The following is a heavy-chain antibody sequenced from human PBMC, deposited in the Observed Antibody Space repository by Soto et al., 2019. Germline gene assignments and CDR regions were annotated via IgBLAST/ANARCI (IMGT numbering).Heavy chain of an antibody. D-gene: IGHD1-20*01. V-gene: IGHV1-69*06. CDR2: IIPIFGTA. J-gene: IGHJ3*01. Sequence: SVKVSCKASGGTFSSYAISWVRQAPGQGLEWMGGIIPIFGTANYAQKFQGRVTMTADTSTSTAYMELRSLRSDDTAVYYCARDGITGTTMLFWGQGTMVTVSS. CDR1: GGTFSSYA. CDR3: ARDGITGTTMLF.